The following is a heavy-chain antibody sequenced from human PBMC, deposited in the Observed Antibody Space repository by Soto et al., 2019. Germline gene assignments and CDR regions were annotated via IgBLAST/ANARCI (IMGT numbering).Heavy chain of an antibody. Sequence: EMHLVDSGGGLVKPGGSLRLSCAASGFTFSHAWMSWVRQAPGKGLEWVGRIKSKADGETKDYGAPVRGRFTISRDDSQDILYLHMNSLRIEDTAVYYGCVIKRLDQYSTSGYWFDPWGPGTLVTVSS. D-gene: IGHD2-8*02. CDR3: CVIKRLDQYSTSGYWFDP. CDR1: GFTFSHAW. V-gene: IGHV3-15*01. J-gene: IGHJ5*02. CDR2: IKSKADGETK.